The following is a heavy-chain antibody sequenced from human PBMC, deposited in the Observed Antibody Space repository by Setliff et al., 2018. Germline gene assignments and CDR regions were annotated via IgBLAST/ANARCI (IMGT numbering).Heavy chain of an antibody. Sequence: GGSLRLSCAASGFTFSTYRMHWVRQAPGKGLEWVAVIWGDGGTKYHADSVKGRFTISRDNAKNTLYLQMISLRAEDTAVYYCARNWGILNYWGQGTLVTVSS. CDR2: IWGDGGTK. CDR1: GFTFSTYR. V-gene: IGHV3-33*08. J-gene: IGHJ4*02. D-gene: IGHD3-9*01. CDR3: ARNWGILNY.